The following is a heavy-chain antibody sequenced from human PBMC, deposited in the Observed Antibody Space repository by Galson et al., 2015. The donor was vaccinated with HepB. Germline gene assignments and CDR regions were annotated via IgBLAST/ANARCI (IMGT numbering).Heavy chain of an antibody. CDR3: AKSVLEGGHWYFDI. D-gene: IGHD5/OR15-5a*01. Sequence: SLRLSCAASGCSFRTYRMTWVRQAPGKGLDWVSCISSTSTYIAYTDSVKGRFTISRDNAKSSVYLQMNNLRAEDTAVYFCAKSVLEGGHWYFDIWGRGTLVTVSS. V-gene: IGHV3-21*01. J-gene: IGHJ2*01. CDR2: ISSTSTYI. CDR1: GCSFRTYR.